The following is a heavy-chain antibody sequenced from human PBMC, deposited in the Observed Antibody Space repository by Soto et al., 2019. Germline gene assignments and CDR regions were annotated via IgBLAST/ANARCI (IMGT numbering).Heavy chain of an antibody. D-gene: IGHD6-19*01. Sequence: SETLSLTCAVSGGSISSGGYSWSWIRQPPGKGLEWIGYIYHSGSTYYNPSLKSRVTISVDRSKNQFSLKLSSVTAADTAVYYCAGAVAGPSPFTEYFQHWGQGTLVTVSS. V-gene: IGHV4-30-2*01. CDR3: AGAVAGPSPFTEYFQH. CDR1: GGSISSGGYS. J-gene: IGHJ1*01. CDR2: IYHSGST.